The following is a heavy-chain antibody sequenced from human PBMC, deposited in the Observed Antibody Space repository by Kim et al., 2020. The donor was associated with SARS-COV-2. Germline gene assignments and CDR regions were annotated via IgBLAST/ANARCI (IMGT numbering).Heavy chain of an antibody. J-gene: IGHJ4*02. D-gene: IGHD3-3*01. CDR3: ARDPVGEVYSFFDY. CDR1: GLTVSSNH. Sequence: GGSLRLSCAASGLTVSSNHMAWIRQAPGKGLEWVSVIFRGGSTYYAASVQGRFTISRDYSKDTLSLQMNSLRAEDTAVYYCARDPVGEVYSFFDYWGQGT. V-gene: IGHV3-53*01. CDR2: IFRGGST.